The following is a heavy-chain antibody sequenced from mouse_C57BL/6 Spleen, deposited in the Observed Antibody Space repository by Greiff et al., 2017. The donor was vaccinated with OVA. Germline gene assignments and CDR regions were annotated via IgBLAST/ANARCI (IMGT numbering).Heavy chain of an antibody. CDR1: GFTFSSYT. J-gene: IGHJ1*03. D-gene: IGHD2-4*01. Sequence: DVQLVESGGGLVKPGGSLKLSCAASGFTFSSYTMSWVRQTPEKRLEWVATISGGGGNTYYPDSVKGRFTIARDNAKNTLYLQMSSLRAEDTAWYYCARQRYEYDGYFDVWGTGTTVTVSS. CDR3: ARQRYEYDGYFDV. V-gene: IGHV5-9*01. CDR2: ISGGGGNT.